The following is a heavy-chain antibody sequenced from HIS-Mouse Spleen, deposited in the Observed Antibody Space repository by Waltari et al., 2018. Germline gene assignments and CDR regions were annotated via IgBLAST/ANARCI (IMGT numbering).Heavy chain of an antibody. Sequence: QLQLQESGPGLVKPSETLSLTCTVSGGSISSISYYWGWIRQPPGKGLEGIGSIYYSGSTYYNPSLKSRVTISVDTSKNQFSLKLSSVTAADTAVYYCAREIPYSSSWYDWYFDLWGRGTLVTVSS. CDR2: IYYSGST. CDR3: AREIPYSSSWYDWYFDL. D-gene: IGHD6-13*01. V-gene: IGHV4-39*07. J-gene: IGHJ2*01. CDR1: GGSISSISYY.